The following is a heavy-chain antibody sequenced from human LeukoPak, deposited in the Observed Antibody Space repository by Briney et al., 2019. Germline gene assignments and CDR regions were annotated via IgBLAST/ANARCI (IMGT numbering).Heavy chain of an antibody. V-gene: IGHV4-30-4*08. CDR2: IYYSGST. Sequence: SQTLSLTCTVSGGSISSGGYYWSWIRQPPGKGLEWIGYIYYSGSTYYNPSLKSRVTISVDTSKNQFSLKLSSVTAADTAVYYCASGKYYDSSGYLPTGWFDPWGQGTLVTVSS. J-gene: IGHJ5*02. D-gene: IGHD3-22*01. CDR3: ASGKYYDSSGYLPTGWFDP. CDR1: GGSISSGGYY.